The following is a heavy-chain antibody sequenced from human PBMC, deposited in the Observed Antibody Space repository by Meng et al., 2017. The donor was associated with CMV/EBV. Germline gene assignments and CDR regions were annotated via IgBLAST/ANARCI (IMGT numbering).Heavy chain of an antibody. D-gene: IGHD1/OR15-1a*01. CDR1: GFTFNNYG. J-gene: IGHJ3*02. CDR2: IRYDGNNK. CDR3: AKEAPYNWNTFDI. Sequence: GGSLRLSCAASGFTFNNYGLHWVRQAPGKGLEWVAFIRYDGNNKYNAESVKGRFTISRDNSKNTLYLQMNSLRTEDTAMYYCAKEAPYNWNTFDIWGQGTTVTVSS. V-gene: IGHV3-30*02.